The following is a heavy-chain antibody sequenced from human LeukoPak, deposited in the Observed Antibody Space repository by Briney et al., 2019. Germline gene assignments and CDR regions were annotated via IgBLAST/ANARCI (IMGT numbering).Heavy chain of an antibody. CDR3: ARGMFGGYCTDY. D-gene: IGHD3-3*01. J-gene: IGHJ4*02. Sequence: GGSLRLSCAVSGFTFSSYSMNWVRQAPGEGLEWVSYISSSSDTIYYADSVQGRFAISRDNTKNTVYLQMNGLRAEDTAVYYCARGMFGGYCTDYWGQGTLVTVSS. CDR1: GFTFSSYS. V-gene: IGHV3-48*04. CDR2: ISSSSDTI.